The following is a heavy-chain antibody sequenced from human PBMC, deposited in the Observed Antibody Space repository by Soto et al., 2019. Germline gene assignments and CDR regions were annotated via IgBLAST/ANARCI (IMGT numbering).Heavy chain of an antibody. V-gene: IGHV1-69*13. J-gene: IGHJ5*02. CDR3: AREVLSCSGGSCYRRFDP. CDR1: GGTFSSYA. D-gene: IGHD2-15*01. Sequence: SVKVSCKASGGTFSSYAISWVRQAPGQGLEWMGGIIPIFGTAKYAEKLQGRVTITADESTSTAYMELSSLRSDDTAVYYCAREVLSCSGGSCYRRFDPWGQGTLVTVSS. CDR2: IIPIFGTA.